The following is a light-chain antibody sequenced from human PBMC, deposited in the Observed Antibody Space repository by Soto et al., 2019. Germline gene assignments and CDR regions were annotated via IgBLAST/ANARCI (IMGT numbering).Light chain of an antibody. CDR1: SRDVGGYKY. V-gene: IGLV2-14*01. Sequence: QSVLTQPASVSGSPGQSITISCAGSSRDVGGYKYVSWYQQLPGNAPKLIIYEVTLRPSGVSNRFSGSKSGNTASLTISGLQAEDEADYYCSSYSSSRISYVFGTGTKVTVL. CDR2: EVT. J-gene: IGLJ1*01. CDR3: SSYSSSRISYV.